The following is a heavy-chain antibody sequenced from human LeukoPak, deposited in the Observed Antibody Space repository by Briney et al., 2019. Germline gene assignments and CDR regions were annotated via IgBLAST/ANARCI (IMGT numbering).Heavy chain of an antibody. CDR3: ASMYSDYIGFGGTLPDY. CDR2: IYYSGST. Sequence: PSETLSLTCTVSGGSISSSSYYWGWIRQPPGKGLEWIGSIYYSGSTYYNPSLKSRVTISVDTSKNQFSLKLSSVTAADTAVYYCASMYSDYIGFGGTLPDYWGQGTLVTVSS. V-gene: IGHV4-39*01. CDR1: GGSISSSSYY. J-gene: IGHJ4*02. D-gene: IGHD3-16*01.